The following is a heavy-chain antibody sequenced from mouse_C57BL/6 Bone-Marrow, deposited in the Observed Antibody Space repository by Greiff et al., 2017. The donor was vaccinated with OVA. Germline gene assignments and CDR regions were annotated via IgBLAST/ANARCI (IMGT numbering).Heavy chain of an antibody. V-gene: IGHV7-3*01. D-gene: IGHD1-1*01. J-gene: IGHJ2*01. Sequence: EVKVVESGGGLVQPGGSLSLSCAASGFTFTDYYMSWVRQPPGKALEWLGFIRNKANGYTTEYSASVKGRFTISRDNSQSILYLQMNALRAEDSATYYCARYISPIYDLLFDYWGQGTTLTVSS. CDR3: ARYISPIYDLLFDY. CDR1: GFTFTDYY. CDR2: IRNKANGYTT.